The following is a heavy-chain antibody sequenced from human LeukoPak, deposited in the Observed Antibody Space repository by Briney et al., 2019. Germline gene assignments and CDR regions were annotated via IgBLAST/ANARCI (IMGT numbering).Heavy chain of an antibody. CDR2: IYHSGGT. J-gene: IGHJ4*02. V-gene: IGHV4-38-2*02. Sequence: SETLSLTCTFSGYSISSGYYWGWIWQPPGKGLEWIGTIYHSGGTYYNPSLKSRVTISLNTSKNQFSLKLSSVTAADTAVYYCAGNQWLMFDYWGQGTLVTVSS. D-gene: IGHD6-19*01. CDR3: AGNQWLMFDY. CDR1: GYSISSGYY.